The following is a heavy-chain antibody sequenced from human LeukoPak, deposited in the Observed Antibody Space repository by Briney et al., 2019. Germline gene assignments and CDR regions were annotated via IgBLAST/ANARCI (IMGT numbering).Heavy chain of an antibody. CDR1: GFTFSSYA. V-gene: IGHV3-30*04. J-gene: IGHJ4*02. D-gene: IGHD3-10*01. Sequence: GRSLRLSCAASGFTFSSYAMHWVRQAPGKGLEWVAVISYDGSNKYYADSVRGRFTISRDNSKNTLYLQMNSLRAEDTAVYYCAKVGRTYGSGTYSNFDYWGQGTLVTVSS. CDR3: AKVGRTYGSGTYSNFDY. CDR2: ISYDGSNK.